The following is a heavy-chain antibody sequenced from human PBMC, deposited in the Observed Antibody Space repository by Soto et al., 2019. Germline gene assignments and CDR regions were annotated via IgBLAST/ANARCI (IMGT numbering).Heavy chain of an antibody. V-gene: IGHV3-30-3*01. CDR2: ISYDGSNK. CDR3: AREGSQMATTHYLDY. Sequence: GGSLRLSCAASGFTFSSYAMHWVRQAPGKGLEWVAVISYDGSNKYYADSVKGRFTISRDNSKNTLYLQMNSLRAEDTAVYYCAREGSQMATTHYLDYWGQGTLVTVSS. CDR1: GFTFSSYA. J-gene: IGHJ4*02. D-gene: IGHD5-12*01.